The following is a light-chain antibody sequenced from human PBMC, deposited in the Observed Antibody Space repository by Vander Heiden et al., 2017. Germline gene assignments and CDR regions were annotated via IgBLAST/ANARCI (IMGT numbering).Light chain of an antibody. CDR1: QSISSY. CDR2: AAS. CDR3: QQSYSTPLA. V-gene: IGKV1-39*01. J-gene: IGKJ3*01. Sequence: IQSTPSPPSLSRSLGDRVTITCRASQSISSYLNWYQQKPGKAPKLLIYAASSLQSGVPSRCSGSGSGTDFTLTSSSLQPEDFATYYWQQSYSTPLAFGPGTKVDIK.